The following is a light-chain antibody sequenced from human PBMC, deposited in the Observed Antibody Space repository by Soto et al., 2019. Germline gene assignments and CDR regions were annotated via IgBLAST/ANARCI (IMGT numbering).Light chain of an antibody. CDR1: QGIRNY. CDR3: QQAHSFPIT. V-gene: IGKV1-9*01. CDR2: IAS. J-gene: IGKJ5*01. Sequence: DIQLTQSPSFLSASVGDRVTITCRASQGIRNYLAWYQQKPGRAPKLLIYIASTLQSGVPNRFSGSGSGIDFTLTISSLQPEDFATYYCQQAHSFPITFGQGTRLEIK.